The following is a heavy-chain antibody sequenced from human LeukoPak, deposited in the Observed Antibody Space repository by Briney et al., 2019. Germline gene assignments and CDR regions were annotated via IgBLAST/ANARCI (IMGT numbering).Heavy chain of an antibody. Sequence: PGRSLRLFCAAAGFTFSSYGMHWVRQAPGKGLEWVAVIWYDGTNTYYADSVKGRFTISRDNSKNTLYLQMNSLRAEDTAVYYCARDFCSGGSCYPDAFDIWGQGIMVTVSS. J-gene: IGHJ3*02. CDR3: ARDFCSGGSCYPDAFDI. D-gene: IGHD2-15*01. CDR2: IWYDGTNT. CDR1: GFTFSSYG. V-gene: IGHV3-33*01.